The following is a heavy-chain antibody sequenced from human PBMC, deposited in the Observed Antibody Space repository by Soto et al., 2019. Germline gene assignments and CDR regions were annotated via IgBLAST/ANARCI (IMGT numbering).Heavy chain of an antibody. V-gene: IGHV4-4*02. D-gene: IGHD1-26*01. CDR2: IHHSGST. CDR1: GVSISGSTW. Sequence: SETLSLTCAVSGVSISGSTWWNWVRQPPGKGLEWIGEIHHSGSTNYNPSLKSRVTISVDKSKNQFPLKLSSVTAADTAVYYCARTLNSGSYGDYLGQGTPVTVS. J-gene: IGHJ4*02. CDR3: ARTLNSGSYGDY.